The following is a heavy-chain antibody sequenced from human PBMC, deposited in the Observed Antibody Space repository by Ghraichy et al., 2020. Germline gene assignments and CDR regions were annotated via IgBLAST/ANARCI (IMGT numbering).Heavy chain of an antibody. CDR1: GGSFSGYS. CDR3: ARTSKRAQLVRLHFPYYFDY. J-gene: IGHJ4*02. Sequence: SETLSLTCAVYGGSFSGYSWSWIRQPPGKGLEWIGKINHSGSTNYNPSLKSRGTISVNPSKNQFSLKLSSVTAADTAVYYCARTSKRAQLVRLHFPYYFDYWGQGTLVTDYS. D-gene: IGHD6-13*01. CDR2: INHSGST. V-gene: IGHV4-34*01.